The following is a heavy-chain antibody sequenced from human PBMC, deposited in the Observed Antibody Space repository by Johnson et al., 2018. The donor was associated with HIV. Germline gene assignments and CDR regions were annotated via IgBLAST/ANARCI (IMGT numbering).Heavy chain of an antibody. J-gene: IGHJ3*01. D-gene: IGHD6-13*01. CDR3: ARARYTSDWYLYDAFDL. V-gene: IGHV3-11*04. Sequence: QVQLVESGGGLVKPGGSLRLPCTASGFSVSDYYMTWIRQAPGKGLAWFSYITSGETINYADSVKGRFTLSRDTATNSLYLQMNRLRAEDTALYYCARARYTSDWYLYDAFDLWGQGTMVTVSS. CDR2: ITSGETI. CDR1: GFSVSDYY.